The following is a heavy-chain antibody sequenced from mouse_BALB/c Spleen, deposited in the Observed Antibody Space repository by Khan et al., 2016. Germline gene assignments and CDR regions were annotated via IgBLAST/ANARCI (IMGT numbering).Heavy chain of an antibody. Sequence: VQLQQPGAELVKPGASVKLSCTASGFNIKDTYMHWVKQRPEQGLEWIGRIDPANGNTKYDPKFQGKATITADKSSNTDYLQLSSLTSEDTAVYYCARWDWYFDVWGAGTTVTVSS. CDR3: ARWDWYFDV. J-gene: IGHJ1*01. CDR1: GFNIKDTY. V-gene: IGHV14-3*02. CDR2: IDPANGNT.